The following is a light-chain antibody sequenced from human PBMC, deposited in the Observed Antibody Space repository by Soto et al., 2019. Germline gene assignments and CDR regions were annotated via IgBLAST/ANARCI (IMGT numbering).Light chain of an antibody. V-gene: IGLV2-23*02. CDR2: EVS. Sequence: QSALTQPASVSGSPGQSITISCTGTSSDVGSYNLVSWYQQHLGKAPKLMIYEVSKRPSGVSNRFSGSKSGNTASLTISGLQAEDEADYYCCSYAGSSTFVFGGGTKVTVL. J-gene: IGLJ2*01. CDR1: SSDVGSYNL. CDR3: CSYAGSSTFV.